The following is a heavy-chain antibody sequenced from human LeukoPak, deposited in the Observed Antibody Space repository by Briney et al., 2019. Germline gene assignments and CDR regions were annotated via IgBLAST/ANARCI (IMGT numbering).Heavy chain of an antibody. CDR2: IYSGGST. CDR3: TRGLWYSSSWKTDIDAFDI. Sequence: GGSLRLSCAASGFTVSSNYMSWVRQAPGKGLEWVSVIYSGGSTYYAASVKGRFTISRVNSKNTLYLQMNSLRAEDTAVYYCTRGLWYSSSWKTDIDAFDIWGQGTMVTVSA. V-gene: IGHV3-53*01. D-gene: IGHD6-13*01. CDR1: GFTVSSNY. J-gene: IGHJ3*02.